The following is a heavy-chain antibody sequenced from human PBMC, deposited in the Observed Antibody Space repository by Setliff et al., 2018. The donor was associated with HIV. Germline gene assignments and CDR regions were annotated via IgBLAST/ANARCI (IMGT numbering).Heavy chain of an antibody. J-gene: IGHJ3*02. D-gene: IGHD2-8*01. Sequence: GESLKISCAASGFTFSKYTVNWVRQAPGKGLEWVSSISSGGGFIYYADSVKGRFTIARDNAKDSLYLQMNNLRSEDTGVYFCARLNGATHGAFKIWGLGTMVT. V-gene: IGHV3-21*06. CDR3: ARLNGATHGAFKI. CDR2: ISSGGGFI. CDR1: GFTFSKYT.